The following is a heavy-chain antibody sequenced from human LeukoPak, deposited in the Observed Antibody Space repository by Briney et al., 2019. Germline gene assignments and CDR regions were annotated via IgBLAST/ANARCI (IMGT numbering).Heavy chain of an antibody. CDR2: IIPIFGTA. CDR1: GRTFSSYA. V-gene: IGHV1-69*06. J-gene: IGHJ6*02. D-gene: IGHD3-3*01. CDR3: ARSVLENVLVDV. Sequence: GASEELSCKASGRTFSSYAISWVRQAPGPGREWMGGIIPIFGTANYAQKFQGRVTITADKSTSTAYMELSSLRSEDTAVYYCARSVLENVLVDVWGQGTTVTVSS.